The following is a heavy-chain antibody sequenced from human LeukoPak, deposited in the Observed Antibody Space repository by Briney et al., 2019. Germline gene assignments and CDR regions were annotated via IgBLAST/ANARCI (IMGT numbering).Heavy chain of an antibody. Sequence: GGSLRLSCAAPGFTFTNYPMTWVRQAPGKGLEWVSAISPDGSDTKYADSVKGRSTISRDNSKNTLFLQMNSLRVEDTAVYYCTKDWSAAYWGQGTLVTVSS. CDR1: GFTFTNYP. CDR2: ISPDGSDT. J-gene: IGHJ4*02. V-gene: IGHV3-23*01. D-gene: IGHD2-15*01. CDR3: TKDWSAAY.